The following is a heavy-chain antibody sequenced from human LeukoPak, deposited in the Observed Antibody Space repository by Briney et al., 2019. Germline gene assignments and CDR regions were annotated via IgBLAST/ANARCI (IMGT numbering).Heavy chain of an antibody. CDR3: VRLYCTRTSCYIDY. CDR1: GGSISSSNW. D-gene: IGHD2-2*02. Sequence: SGTLSLTCAVSGGSISSSNWWSWVRQPPGKGLEWIGEIYHSGSTNYNPSLKSRVTISVDTSKSQFSLKLSSVTAADTAVYYCVRLYCTRTSCYIDYWGQGTLVTVSS. CDR2: IYHSGST. J-gene: IGHJ4*02. V-gene: IGHV4-4*02.